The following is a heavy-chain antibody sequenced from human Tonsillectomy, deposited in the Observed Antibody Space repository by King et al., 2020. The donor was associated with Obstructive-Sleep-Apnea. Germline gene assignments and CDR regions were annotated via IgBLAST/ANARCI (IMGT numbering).Heavy chain of an antibody. J-gene: IGHJ3*02. Sequence: QLVQSGGGLVKPGGSLRLSCAASGFTFSSYSMNWVRQAPGKGLEWVSSISSSSSYIYYADSVKGRFTISRDNAKNSLYLQMNSLRAEDTAVYYCARGVIPVVAGHPSDDAFDIWGQGTMVTVSS. CDR1: GFTFSSYS. V-gene: IGHV3-21*01. CDR3: ARGVIPVVAGHPSDDAFDI. CDR2: ISSSSSYI. D-gene: IGHD6-19*01.